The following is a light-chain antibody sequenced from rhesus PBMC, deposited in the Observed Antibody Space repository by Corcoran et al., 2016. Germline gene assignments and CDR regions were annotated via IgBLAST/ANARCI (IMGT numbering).Light chain of an antibody. CDR2: YAS. CDR3: HQPNSYPLP. J-gene: IGKJ1*01. Sequence: DIQMTQSPSSLSASVGDTVTITCRAIQGSSNYLAWYQQKKVKAPKPLIYYASNLESGVQSRFSGSGSGKNFTLTNNTLQPEDFATYYYHQPNSYPLPFGVGTKVELK. V-gene: IGKV1S14*01. CDR1: QGSSNY.